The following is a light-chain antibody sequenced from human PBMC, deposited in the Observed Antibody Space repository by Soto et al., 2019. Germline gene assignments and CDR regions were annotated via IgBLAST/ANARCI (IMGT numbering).Light chain of an antibody. CDR2: DAS. CDR1: QTISNW. V-gene: IGKV1-5*01. Sequence: GDRVTITCRASQTISNWLAWYQQKPGKAPNLLMSDASSLESGVPSRFSGSGSGTEFTLTISSLQHDDFETDDCQQSYSFTRTFGQGTKVDIK. CDR3: QQSYSFTRT. J-gene: IGKJ1*01.